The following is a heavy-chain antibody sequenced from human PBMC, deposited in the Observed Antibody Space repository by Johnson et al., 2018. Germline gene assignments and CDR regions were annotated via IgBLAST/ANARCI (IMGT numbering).Heavy chain of an antibody. V-gene: IGHV3-15*07. Sequence: VQLVESGGGLVKPGGSLRLSCAASGLTFSNAWMNWVRQAPGKGLEWVCRIRSKTDGGTQDYAAPVKGRFTISRADSKNTLFLQMNSLKSEDTAIYFCTPALYYSDSRADYWGQGTQVTVSS. CDR1: GLTFSNAW. D-gene: IGHD3-22*01. CDR3: TPALYYSDSRADY. J-gene: IGHJ4*02. CDR2: IRSKTDGGTQ.